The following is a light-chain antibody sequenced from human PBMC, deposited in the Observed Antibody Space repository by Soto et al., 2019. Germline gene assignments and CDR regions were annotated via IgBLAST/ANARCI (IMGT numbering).Light chain of an antibody. CDR3: QSYDSSLSAVV. J-gene: IGLJ2*01. CDR1: SSNIGAGYD. CDR2: GNS. V-gene: IGLV1-40*01. Sequence: QSVLTQPPSVSGAPGQRVTISCTGSSSNIGAGYDVHWYQQLPGTAPKLLIYGNSNRPSGVPDRFSGSKSGTSASLAITGLQAGDEADYSCQSYDSSLSAVVFGGGTKLTVL.